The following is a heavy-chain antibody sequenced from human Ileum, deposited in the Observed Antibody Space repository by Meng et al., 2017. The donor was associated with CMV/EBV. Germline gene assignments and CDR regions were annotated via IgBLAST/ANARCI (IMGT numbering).Heavy chain of an antibody. J-gene: IGHJ4*01. Sequence: GGSLRLSCAASGFTFSTYSMNWVRQAPGKGLEWVSYITGSGGSIHHADSVKGRFTISRDNAKNSLYLQMNSLRDEDTAVYYCARGQSGFGDPPGFWGQGNLVHVSS. V-gene: IGHV3-48*02. CDR2: ITGSGGSI. CDR3: ARGQSGFGDPPGF. D-gene: IGHD3-10*01. CDR1: GFTFSTYS.